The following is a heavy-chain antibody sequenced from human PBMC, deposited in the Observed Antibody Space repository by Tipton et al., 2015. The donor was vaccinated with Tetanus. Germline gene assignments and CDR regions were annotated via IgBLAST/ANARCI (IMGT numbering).Heavy chain of an antibody. Sequence: SLRLSCAASGFKFGDFYMSWIRQAPGKGLEWLAHVSSSGSIIHYADSVMDRFAVSRDNAHNSLHLEIYNLRAEDTAVYYCARDPGFGWFRDEYFLDSCGQVPQVTVSS. J-gene: IGHJ4*02. CDR3: ARDPGFGWFRDEYFLDS. CDR2: VSSSGSII. V-gene: IGHV3-11*01. CDR1: GFKFGDFY. D-gene: IGHD3-9*01.